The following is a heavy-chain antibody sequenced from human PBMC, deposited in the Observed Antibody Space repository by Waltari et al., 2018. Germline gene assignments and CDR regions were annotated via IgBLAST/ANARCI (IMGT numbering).Heavy chain of an antibody. D-gene: IGHD5-18*01. CDR2: SSPTVGTA. CDR3: ARERGYTAMVTTIRGYFDY. Sequence: QVQLVQSGAEVKKPGSSVKVSCKASGGTFSSYAISWVRPAPGQGLEWMGGSSPTVGTANDAQKVQGRVTMTADESTSTAYMELSSLRSEDTAVYYCARERGYTAMVTTIRGYFDYWGQGTLVTVSS. CDR1: GGTFSSYA. J-gene: IGHJ4*02. V-gene: IGHV1-69*01.